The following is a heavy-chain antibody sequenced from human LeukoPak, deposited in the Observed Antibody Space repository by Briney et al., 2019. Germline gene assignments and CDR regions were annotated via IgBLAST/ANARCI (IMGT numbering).Heavy chain of an antibody. CDR2: IYPGDSDA. CDR3: ARKRGYSYGYVDY. Sequence: GESLKISCKGSGYSFTSYWIGWLRQMPGKGLEWMGIIYPGDSDARYSPSFQGQVTISADKSISTAYLQWSSLKASDTAMYYCARKRGYSYGYVDYWGQGTLVTVSS. V-gene: IGHV5-51*01. CDR1: GYSFTSYW. D-gene: IGHD5-18*01. J-gene: IGHJ4*02.